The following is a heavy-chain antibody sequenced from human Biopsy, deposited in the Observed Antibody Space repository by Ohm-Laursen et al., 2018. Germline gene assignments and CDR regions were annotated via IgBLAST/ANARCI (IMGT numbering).Heavy chain of an antibody. CDR1: GYTFISYD. CDR2: MNPNSGKT. V-gene: IGHV1-8*01. CDR3: AIEGGTYSKPFDY. D-gene: IGHD1-26*01. J-gene: IGHJ4*02. Sequence: ATVKISCKASGYTFISYDIDWVRQATGQGLKWMGWMNPNSGKTGYAQKFQGRVTMTTNTSVYTAYMELSSLTFEDTAVYYCAIEGGTYSKPFDYWGQGSQVIVSS.